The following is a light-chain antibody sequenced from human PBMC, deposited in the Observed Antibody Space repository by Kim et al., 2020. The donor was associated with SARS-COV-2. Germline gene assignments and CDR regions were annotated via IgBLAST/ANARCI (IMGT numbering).Light chain of an antibody. V-gene: IGKV4-1*01. Sequence: ATINCKSSQSVVYSSNNKNYLALYKQKPRRPPKLLICWAYTRESGVPDRVSGSGSGTDFTFTISSLQAEDVAVYYCQQYYSTPRTFGQGTKVDSK. CDR1: QSVVYSSNNKNY. CDR2: WAY. CDR3: QQYYSTPRT. J-gene: IGKJ1*01.